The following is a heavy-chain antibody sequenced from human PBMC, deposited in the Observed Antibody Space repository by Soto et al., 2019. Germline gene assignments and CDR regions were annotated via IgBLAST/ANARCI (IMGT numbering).Heavy chain of an antibody. D-gene: IGHD1-1*01. J-gene: IGHJ5*02. CDR2: INAGNGNT. V-gene: IGHV1-3*01. CDR3: AAGTAADWFDP. Sequence: ASVKVSCKASGYTFSNYGIHWVRQAPGQRLEWMGLINAGNGNTKYSQKFQGRVTLTRDTSASTAYMELSSLRSEDTAVYYCAAGTAADWFDPWGQGTLVTVSS. CDR1: GYTFSNYG.